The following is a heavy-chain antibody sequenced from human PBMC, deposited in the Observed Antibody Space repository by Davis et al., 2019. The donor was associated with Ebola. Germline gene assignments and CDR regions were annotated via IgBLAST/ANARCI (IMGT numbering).Heavy chain of an antibody. CDR1: GFSFSTYN. Sequence: GGSLRLSCAASGFSFSTYNMNWVRQAPGKGLEWVSSISSSSSYIYYADSVKGRFTISRDNAKNSLYLQMNSLRAEDTAVYYCAMGALGELSLPDYWGQGTLVTVSS. CDR2: ISSSSSYI. J-gene: IGHJ4*02. V-gene: IGHV3-21*01. D-gene: IGHD3-16*02. CDR3: AMGALGELSLPDY.